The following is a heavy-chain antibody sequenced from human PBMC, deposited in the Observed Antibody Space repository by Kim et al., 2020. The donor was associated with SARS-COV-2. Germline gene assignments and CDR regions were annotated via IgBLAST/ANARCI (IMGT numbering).Heavy chain of an antibody. J-gene: IGHJ4*02. D-gene: IGHD5-18*01. CDR3: VKSHTAIVHSFDY. CDR2: ITPNGGST. Sequence: GGSLRLSCSASGFIFSNYAMHWARQTPGKGLEFVSTITPNGGSTFYADSMKGRITISRDNSKSTLYLQMSTVRTEDTAIYFCVKSHTAIVHSFDYWGQGT. CDR1: GFIFSNYA. V-gene: IGHV3-64D*06.